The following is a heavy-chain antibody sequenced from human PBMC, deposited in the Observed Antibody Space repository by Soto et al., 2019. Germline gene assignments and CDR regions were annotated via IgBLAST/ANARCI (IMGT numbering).Heavy chain of an antibody. CDR1: GYTFTSYA. CDR3: ARERIMIFGVVTHAFDI. V-gene: IGHV1-3*01. Sequence: QVQLVQSGAEVKKPGASVKVSCKASGYTFTSYAMHWVRQAPGQRLEWMGWINAGNGNTKYSQKFQGRVTITRDTSASTAYMELSSLRSEDTAVYYCARERIMIFGVVTHAFDIWGQGTMVTVSS. J-gene: IGHJ3*02. CDR2: INAGNGNT. D-gene: IGHD3-3*01.